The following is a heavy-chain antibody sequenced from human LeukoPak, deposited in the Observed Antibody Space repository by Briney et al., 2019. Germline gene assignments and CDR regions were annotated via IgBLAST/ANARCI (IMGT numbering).Heavy chain of an antibody. J-gene: IGHJ6*02. D-gene: IGHD2-15*01. CDR1: GFTVSSNY. CDR2: IYSGGST. CDR3: ARQGPGYCSGGSCYSGWALYYYHGMDV. Sequence: GGSLRLSCAASGFTVSSNYMSWVRQAPGKGLEWVSVIYSGGSTYYADSVKGRFTISRDNSKNTLYLQMNSLRAEDTAVYYCARQGPGYCSGGSCYSGWALYYYHGMDVWGQGTTVTVSS. V-gene: IGHV3-53*01.